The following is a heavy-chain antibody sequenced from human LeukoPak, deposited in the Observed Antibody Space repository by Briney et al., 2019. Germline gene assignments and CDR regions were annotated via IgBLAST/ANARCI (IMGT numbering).Heavy chain of an antibody. CDR1: GFTFSSYS. V-gene: IGHV3-21*01. J-gene: IGHJ4*02. CDR3: ARDPSMDY. CDR2: LSSSSSYI. Sequence: GGSLRLSCAASGFTFSSYSMNWVRQAPGKGLEWVSSLSSSSSYIYYADSVKGRFTISRDNAKNSLYLQMNSLRAEDTAVYYCARDPSMDYWGQGTLVTVSS. D-gene: IGHD2/OR15-2a*01.